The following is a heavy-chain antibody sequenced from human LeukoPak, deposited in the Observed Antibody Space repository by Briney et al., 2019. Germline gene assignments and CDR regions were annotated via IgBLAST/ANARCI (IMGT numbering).Heavy chain of an antibody. CDR1: GYTFTSYD. D-gene: IGHD1-7*01. V-gene: IGHV1-8*01. Sequence: ASVKVSCTASGYTFTSYDINWVRQAPGQGLEWMGWMNPNSGNTGYAQKFQGRVTMTRNTSISTAYMELGSLRSEDTAVYYCARGPTWNYVVPLDYWGQGALVTVSS. CDR3: ARGPTWNYVVPLDY. CDR2: MNPNSGNT. J-gene: IGHJ4*02.